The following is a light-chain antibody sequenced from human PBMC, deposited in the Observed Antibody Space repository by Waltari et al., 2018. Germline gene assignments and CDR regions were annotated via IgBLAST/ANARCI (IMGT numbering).Light chain of an antibody. Sequence: QSVLTQPPSASGTPGRRLTLSRSGTIYNTGIHTLNWYQPLPGSAPKLLIFSTTQRPSGVPDRFSASKSGTSASLAINGLQAADEADYYCGAWDDGVKEWVFGGGTKLTVL. V-gene: IGLV1-44*01. CDR2: STT. J-gene: IGLJ3*02. CDR1: IYNTGIHT. CDR3: GAWDDGVKEWV.